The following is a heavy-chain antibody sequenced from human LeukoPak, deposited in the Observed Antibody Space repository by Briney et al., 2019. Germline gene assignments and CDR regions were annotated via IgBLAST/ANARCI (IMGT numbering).Heavy chain of an antibody. J-gene: IGHJ3*02. CDR3: AKEVQVERRKDGFDI. CDR2: ISDDGSNR. V-gene: IGHV3-30*18. D-gene: IGHD1-1*01. Sequence: GGSLRLSCTASGFTLSTFGMHWVRQAPGKGLEWVAVISDDGSNRYYGDSVKGRFTISRDNSKNTLYLQMNSLRAEDTAVYYCAKEVQVERRKDGFDIWGQGTMVTVSS. CDR1: GFTLSTFG.